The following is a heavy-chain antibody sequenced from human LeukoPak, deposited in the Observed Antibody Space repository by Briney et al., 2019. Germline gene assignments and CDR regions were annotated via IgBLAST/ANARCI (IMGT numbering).Heavy chain of an antibody. CDR1: GGSISSYY. CDR3: AATIPPYAFDI. J-gene: IGHJ3*02. CDR2: IYYSGST. V-gene: IGHV4-59*05. D-gene: IGHD1-1*01. Sequence: KPSETLSLTCTVSGGSISSYYWSWIRQPPGKGLEWIGSIYYSGSTYYNPSLKSRVTISVDTSKDQFSLKLSSVTAADTAVYYCAATIPPYAFDIWGQGTMVTVSS.